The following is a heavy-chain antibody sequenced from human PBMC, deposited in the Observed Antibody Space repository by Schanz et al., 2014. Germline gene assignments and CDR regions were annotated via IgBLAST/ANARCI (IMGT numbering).Heavy chain of an antibody. D-gene: IGHD3-10*01. CDR1: EFSFSSFG. J-gene: IGHJ4*02. CDR2: IGYDGSEK. V-gene: IGHV3-33*08. Sequence: VRLLESGGGLVQPGGSLRLSCAASEFSFSSFGMNWVRQAPGKGLEWVANIGYDGSEKYYVDSVKGRFTISRDNSKDTLYLQMSGLTPEDTAVYYCARGPIPIQGVPMDFWGQGTLVTVSS. CDR3: ARGPIPIQGVPMDF.